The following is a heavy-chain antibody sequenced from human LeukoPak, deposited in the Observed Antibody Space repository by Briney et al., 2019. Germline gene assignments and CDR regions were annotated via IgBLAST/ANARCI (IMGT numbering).Heavy chain of an antibody. CDR1: GYTLTELS. J-gene: IGHJ4*02. Sequence: ASVKVSCKVSGYTLTELSIHWVRQSPGKGLEWMGGFEPEDAKTFYAQRFQGRITMTEDTSTNTGYMNLSSLRSEDTAIYYCATSRVGDTVSLGYWGQGSLVTVSS. CDR3: ATSRVGDTVSLGY. D-gene: IGHD1-26*01. CDR2: FEPEDAKT. V-gene: IGHV1-24*01.